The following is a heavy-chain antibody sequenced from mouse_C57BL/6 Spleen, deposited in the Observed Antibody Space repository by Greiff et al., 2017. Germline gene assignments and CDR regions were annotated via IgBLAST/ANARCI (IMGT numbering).Heavy chain of an antibody. CDR2: IYPTNGYT. D-gene: IGHD1-1*01. CDR1: GYTFTSYW. CDR3: ASFSASSFDY. J-gene: IGHJ2*01. V-gene: IGHV1-7*01. Sequence: VQLQQPGAELAQPGPSVKLSCKASGYTFTSYWMHWVRQRPGQGLEWIGVIYPTNGYTKYNLKFKVKATLTADKSSSTAYIQLSSLTYEYSAVYYCASFSASSFDYWGQGTTLTVSS.